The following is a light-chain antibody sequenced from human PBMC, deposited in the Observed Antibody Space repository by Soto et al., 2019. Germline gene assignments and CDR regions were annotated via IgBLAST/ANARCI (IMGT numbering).Light chain of an antibody. J-gene: IGKJ4*01. CDR2: GAS. V-gene: IGKV3-20*01. CDR1: QSVSSSY. Sequence: ILWRQSPGTLSLSPGERATLSCRASQSVSSSYLAWYQQKPGQAPRLLIYGASSRATGIPDRFSGSGSGTDFTLTISRLEPEDFAVYYCQQSNDWPLPFGGGTKADIK. CDR3: QQSNDWPLP.